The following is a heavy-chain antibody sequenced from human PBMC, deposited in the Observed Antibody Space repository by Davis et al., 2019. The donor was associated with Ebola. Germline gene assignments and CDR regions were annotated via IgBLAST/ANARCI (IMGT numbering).Heavy chain of an antibody. CDR2: ISAYNGNT. CDR1: SYTFTSYG. CDR3: ARGNTMVRGVSWFDP. J-gene: IGHJ5*02. V-gene: IGHV1-18*01. Sequence: AASVKVSCKASSYTFTSYGISWVRQAPGQGLEWMGWISAYNGNTNYAQKPQGRVTMTTDTSTSTAYMELRSLRSDDTAVYYCARGNTMVRGVSWFDPWGQGTLVTVSS. D-gene: IGHD3-10*01.